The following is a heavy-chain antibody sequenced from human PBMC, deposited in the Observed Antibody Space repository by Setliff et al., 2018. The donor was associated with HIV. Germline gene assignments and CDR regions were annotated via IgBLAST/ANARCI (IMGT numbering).Heavy chain of an antibody. V-gene: IGHV4-38-2*01. J-gene: IGHJ3*02. Sequence: TSETLSLTCAVSDYSVLNDNYWGWIRQSPGKGLEWIGSVHHDGSTYCNPSLESRVTTTIDTSKNQLSLTLTSVTAADTAIYYCAKRASYSFQIWGRGTMVTVSS. CDR3: AKRASYSFQI. D-gene: IGHD2-21*01. CDR1: DYSVLNDNY. CDR2: VHHDGST.